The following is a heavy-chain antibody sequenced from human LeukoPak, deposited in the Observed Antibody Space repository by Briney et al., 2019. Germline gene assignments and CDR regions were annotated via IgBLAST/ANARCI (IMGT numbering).Heavy chain of an antibody. CDR2: ISGSGGST. J-gene: IGHJ3*02. Sequence: PGGSLRLSCAASGFTFSSYAMSWVRQAPGKGLEWVSAISGSGGSTYYADSVKGRFTISRDNSKNTLYLQMNSLRAEDTAVYYCARDPYCSGGSCYSGLDAFDIWGQGTMVTVSS. CDR3: ARDPYCSGGSCYSGLDAFDI. CDR1: GFTFSSYA. V-gene: IGHV3-23*01. D-gene: IGHD2-15*01.